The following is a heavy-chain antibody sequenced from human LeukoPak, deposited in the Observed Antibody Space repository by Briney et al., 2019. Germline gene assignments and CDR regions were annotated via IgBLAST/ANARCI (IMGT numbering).Heavy chain of an antibody. D-gene: IGHD3-22*01. CDR3: ARVGYDSSGSVSFDY. J-gene: IGHJ4*02. CDR1: GFTFTSYY. V-gene: IGHV1-46*01. CDR2: INPSGGST. Sequence: ASVKVSCKASGFTFTSYYMHWVRQAPGQGLEWMGIINPSGGSTSYAQKFQGRVTMTRDTSTSTVYMELSSLRSEDTAVYYCARVGYDSSGSVSFDYWGQGTLVTVSS.